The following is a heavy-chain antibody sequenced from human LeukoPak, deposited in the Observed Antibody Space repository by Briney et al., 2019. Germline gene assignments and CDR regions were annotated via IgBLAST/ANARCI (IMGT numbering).Heavy chain of an antibody. CDR1: GGPFSGYY. D-gene: IGHD3-10*01. V-gene: IGHV4-34*01. J-gene: IGHJ4*02. CDR3: ARRGSGWVSRAFDY. Sequence: SETLSLTCAVYGGPFSGYYWSWIRQPPGKGLEWIGEINHSGSTNYNPSLKSRVTISVDTSKNQFSLKLSSVTAADTAVYYCARRGSGWVSRAFDYWGQGTLVTVSS. CDR2: INHSGST.